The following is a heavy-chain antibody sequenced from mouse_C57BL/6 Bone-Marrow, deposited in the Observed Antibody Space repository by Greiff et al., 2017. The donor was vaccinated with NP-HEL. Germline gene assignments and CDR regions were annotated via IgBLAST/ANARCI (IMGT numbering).Heavy chain of an antibody. CDR1: GYTFTSYW. V-gene: IGHV1-64*01. CDR2: IHPNSGST. CDR3: AREGGVGAMDY. J-gene: IGHJ4*01. Sequence: QVQLQQPGAELVKPGASVKLSCKASGYTFTSYWMHWVKQRPGQGLEWIGMIHPNSGSTNYNEKFKSKATLTVDKSSSTAYMQLSSLTSEDSAVYYCAREGGVGAMDYWGQGTSVTVSS.